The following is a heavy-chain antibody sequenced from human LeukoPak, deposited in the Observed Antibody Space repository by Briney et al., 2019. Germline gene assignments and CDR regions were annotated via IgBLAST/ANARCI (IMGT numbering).Heavy chain of an antibody. CDR2: IYYSGST. Sequence: SETLSLTCTVSGGSISSYYWSWIRQAPGKGLEWIGYIYYSGSTNYNPSLKSRVTISVDTSKNQFSLKLSSVTAADTAVYYCARHSLTKGHTGYYYGMDVWGQGTTVTVSS. V-gene: IGHV4-59*08. J-gene: IGHJ6*02. CDR1: GGSISSYY. D-gene: IGHD1-14*01. CDR3: ARHSLTKGHTGYYYGMDV.